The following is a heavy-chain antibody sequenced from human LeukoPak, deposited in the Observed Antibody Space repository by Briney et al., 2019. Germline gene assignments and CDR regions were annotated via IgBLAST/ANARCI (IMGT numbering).Heavy chain of an antibody. V-gene: IGHV3-21*01. CDR3: ARLASNYYDSSGLPSTVGYYYGMDV. D-gene: IGHD3-22*01. CDR2: ISSGSGHI. CDR1: GFTFNTYC. J-gene: IGHJ6*02. Sequence: GGSLRLSCAASGFTFNTYCITWARQAPGKGLEWVSSISSGSGHIYYADSLKGRFTISRDNAKNSLYLQMNSLRAEDTAVYYCARLASNYYDSSGLPSTVGYYYGMDVWGQGTTVTVSS.